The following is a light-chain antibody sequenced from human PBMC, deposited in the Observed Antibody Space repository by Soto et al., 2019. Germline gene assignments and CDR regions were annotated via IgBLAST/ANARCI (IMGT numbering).Light chain of an antibody. Sequence: DIQMTQSPSSLSASVGDIVTITCRASQSISSYLNWYQQKPGKAPKLLIYSASILQSGVPSRFSGSGSGTDFTITISSLQPEDFATYYCQQSYSTLYTFGQGTKLEIK. CDR3: QQSYSTLYT. CDR1: QSISSY. V-gene: IGKV1-39*01. CDR2: SAS. J-gene: IGKJ2*01.